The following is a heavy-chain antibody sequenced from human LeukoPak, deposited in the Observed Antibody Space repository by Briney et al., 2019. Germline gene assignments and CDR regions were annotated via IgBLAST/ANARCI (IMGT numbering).Heavy chain of an antibody. D-gene: IGHD3-22*01. Sequence: GASVKVSCKASGYTFTSYGISWVRQAPGQGLEWMGLISAYNCNTNYVQRLQGRVAMTIDTYMRTAYMAVKSLSASDRAGSLCARGRFYDSSGNYGRPFYYWGQGNLVTVSS. CDR3: ARGRFYDSSGNYGRPFYY. CDR1: GYTFTSYG. J-gene: IGHJ4*02. V-gene: IGHV1-18*01. CDR2: ISAYNCNT.